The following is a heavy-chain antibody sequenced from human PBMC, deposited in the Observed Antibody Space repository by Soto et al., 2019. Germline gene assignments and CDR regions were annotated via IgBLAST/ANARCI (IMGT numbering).Heavy chain of an antibody. J-gene: IGHJ4*02. CDR3: AKDKSNGSGDY. CDR1: GFTFSSYG. Sequence: QVQLVETGGGVVPPGRSLRLSCAAYGFTFSSYGMHWVRQAPGKGLEWVEVISYDGSNKYYADSVKGRFTISRDNSKNTLYLQMNSLSAEDTAVYYCAKDKSNGSGDYWGQGTAVTVSS. V-gene: IGHV3-30*18. CDR2: ISYDGSNK. D-gene: IGHD3-10*01.